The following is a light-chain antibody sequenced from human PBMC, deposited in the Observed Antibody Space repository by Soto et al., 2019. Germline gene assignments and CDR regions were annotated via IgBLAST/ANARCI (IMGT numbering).Light chain of an antibody. V-gene: IGKV1-5*01. CDR3: QQYNGYST. Sequence: DIQMTQSPSTLSSSVGDRVTITCRASRTISSWLAWYQQRPGKGPKLLIYDGTNLESGVPSRFSGSRAGTEFTLTISSLPHDDVANYYCQQYNGYSTFAQGTYVDIK. CDR2: DGT. J-gene: IGKJ2*01. CDR1: RTISSW.